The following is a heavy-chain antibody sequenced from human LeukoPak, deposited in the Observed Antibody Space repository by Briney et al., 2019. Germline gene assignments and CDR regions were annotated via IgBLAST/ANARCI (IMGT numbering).Heavy chain of an antibody. CDR3: AKWGDYDVLTGYYGSDY. J-gene: IGHJ4*02. Sequence: PGASLRLSCVASRFTFSNYAVSWVRQPPEEGREWVSAMTSRGGNTYYTDSVKGRFTISRDNSKNTVFLQMNSLRAEDTAVYYCAKWGDYDVLTGYYGSDYWGQGTLVTVSS. CDR2: MTSRGGNT. CDR1: RFTFSNYA. D-gene: IGHD3-9*01. V-gene: IGHV3-23*01.